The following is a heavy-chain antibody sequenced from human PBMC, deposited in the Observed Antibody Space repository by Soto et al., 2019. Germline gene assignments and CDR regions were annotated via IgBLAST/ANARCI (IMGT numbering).Heavy chain of an antibody. CDR2: IWYDGSNK. J-gene: IGHJ4*02. D-gene: IGHD1-26*01. Sequence: QVQLVESGGGVVQPGRSLRLSCAASGFTFSSYGMHWVRQAPGKGLEWVAVIWYDGSNKYYADSVKGRFTISRDNAKNTLYLQMNSLGAEDTAVYYCARDESSGSYYSDYWGQGTLVTVSS. CDR1: GFTFSSYG. V-gene: IGHV3-33*01. CDR3: ARDESSGSYYSDY.